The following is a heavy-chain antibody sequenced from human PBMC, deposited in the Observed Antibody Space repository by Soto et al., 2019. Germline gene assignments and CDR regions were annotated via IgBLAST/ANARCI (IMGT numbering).Heavy chain of an antibody. D-gene: IGHD6-13*01. CDR3: ARGHEYSSSWYKGGWFDP. Sequence: QVQLQQWGAGLLKPSETLSLTCAVYGGSFSGYYWSWIRQPPGKGLEWIGEINHSGSTNYNPSLKSRVTISVDTSKNQFSLKLSSVTAADTAVYYCARGHEYSSSWYKGGWFDPWGQGTLVTVSS. CDR2: INHSGST. CDR1: GGSFSGYY. V-gene: IGHV4-34*01. J-gene: IGHJ5*02.